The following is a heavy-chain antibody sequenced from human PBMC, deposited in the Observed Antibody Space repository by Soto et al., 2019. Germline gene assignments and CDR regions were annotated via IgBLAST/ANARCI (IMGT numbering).Heavy chain of an antibody. CDR2: ISSSSNTI. V-gene: IGHV3-48*02. CDR1: GFTFSSYS. Sequence: EVQLVESGGGLVQPGGSLRLSCAASGFTFSSYSMNWVRQAPGKGPEWVSYISSSSNTIYYADSVKGRFTVSRDNAKNSLYLQMNSLRDEDTAIYYCARGTGAAYVEWLKAWFDPWGQGTLVTVSS. D-gene: IGHD3-3*01. J-gene: IGHJ5*02. CDR3: ARGTGAAYVEWLKAWFDP.